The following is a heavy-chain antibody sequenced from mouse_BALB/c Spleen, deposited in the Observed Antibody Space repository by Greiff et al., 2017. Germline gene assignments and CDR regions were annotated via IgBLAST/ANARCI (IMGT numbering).Heavy chain of an antibody. CDR3: ARSRYDEGYYFDY. D-gene: IGHD2-14*01. V-gene: IGHV1-82*01. Sequence: QVQLQQSGPELVKPGASVKISCKASGYAFSSSWMNWVKQRPGQGLEWIGRIYPGDGDTNYNGKFKGKATLTADKSSSTAYMQLSSLTSVDSAVYFCARSRYDEGYYFDYWGQGTTLTVSS. CDR2: IYPGDGDT. J-gene: IGHJ2*01. CDR1: GYAFSSSW.